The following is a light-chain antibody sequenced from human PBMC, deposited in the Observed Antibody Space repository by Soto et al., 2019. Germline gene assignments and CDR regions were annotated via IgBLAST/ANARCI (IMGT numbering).Light chain of an antibody. CDR3: CSSVGSYTSV. J-gene: IGLJ3*02. CDR2: DVS. Sequence: QSVLTKPRSVSGSPGQSVTISCTGTSSDVGGYNYVSWYQQHPGKAPKLMIYDVSKRPSGVPDRFSGSKSGNTASLTISGLQAEDEADYYCCSSVGSYTSVFGGGTQLTVL. V-gene: IGLV2-11*01. CDR1: SSDVGGYNY.